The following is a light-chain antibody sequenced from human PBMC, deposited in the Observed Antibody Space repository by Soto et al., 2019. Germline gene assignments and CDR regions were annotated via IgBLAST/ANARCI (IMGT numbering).Light chain of an antibody. CDR2: KAS. CDR1: QSVSSW. Sequence: DIQMTQSPSTLSASVGDRVTITCRASQSVSSWLAWYQHKAGKAPKLLIYKASSLESGVPSRFSGRGSGKEFSLTISTLQPEDFASYYCLQYNSHSWTFGQETKVEMK. J-gene: IGKJ1*01. CDR3: LQYNSHSWT. V-gene: IGKV1-5*03.